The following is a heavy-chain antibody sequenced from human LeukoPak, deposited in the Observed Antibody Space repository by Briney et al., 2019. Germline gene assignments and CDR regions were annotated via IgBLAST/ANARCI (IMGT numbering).Heavy chain of an antibody. CDR2: IYYSGST. CDR3: AQGYSSGWLYY. D-gene: IGHD6-19*01. J-gene: IGHJ4*02. Sequence: PSETLSLTCTVSGGSIGSYYWSWIRQPPGKGLEWIGYIYYSGSTNYNPSLKSRVTISVDTSKNQFSLKLSSVTAADSAVYYCAQGYSSGWLYYWGQGTLVTVSS. V-gene: IGHV4-59*08. CDR1: GGSIGSYY.